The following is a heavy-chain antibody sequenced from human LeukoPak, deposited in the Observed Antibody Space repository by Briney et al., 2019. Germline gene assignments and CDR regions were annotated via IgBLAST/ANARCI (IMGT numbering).Heavy chain of an antibody. J-gene: IGHJ4*02. D-gene: IGHD3-22*01. CDR3: ARDHPYYYDSSGYFLVYYFDY. CDR2: ISYDGSNK. V-gene: IGHV3-30*03. CDR1: GFTFSTYG. Sequence: GGSLRLSCAASGFTFSTYGMHWVRQAPGKGLEWVAVISYDGSNKYYADSVKGRFTISRDNAKNSLYLQMNSLRAEDTAVYYCARDHPYYYDSSGYFLVYYFDYWGQGTLVTVSS.